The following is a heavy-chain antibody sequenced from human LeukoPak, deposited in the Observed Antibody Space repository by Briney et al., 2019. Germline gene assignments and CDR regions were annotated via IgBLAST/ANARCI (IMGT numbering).Heavy chain of an antibody. CDR3: TRIPTHYYGSGSYYGYFDS. CDR2: MNNRGTS. D-gene: IGHD3-10*01. Sequence: SETLSLTCTVSGGSTSSGDYYWNWIRQHPGKGLEWIGYMNNRGTSNYNPSLRSRVTISVDTSNNQFSLRLSSVTAADTAVYYCTRIPTHYYGSGSYYGYFDSWGQGTLVTVSS. CDR1: GGSTSSGDYY. V-gene: IGHV4-31*03. J-gene: IGHJ4*02.